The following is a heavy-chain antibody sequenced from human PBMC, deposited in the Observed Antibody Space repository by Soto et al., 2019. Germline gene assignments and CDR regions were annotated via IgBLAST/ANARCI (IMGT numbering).Heavy chain of an antibody. Sequence: LSLTCTVSGGSIRTPDWWSWVRQTPEKGLEWIGEIYHSGTPNYNPSLKSRVSMSVDKSNNQFSLKLYYVTAADTAVYYCARVTSVLGSPGAYVGSWFDPWGQGTLGTVS. D-gene: IGHD2-2*03. CDR2: IYHSGTP. V-gene: IGHV4-4*02. CDR1: GGSIRTPDW. CDR3: ARVTSVLGSPGAYVGSWFDP. J-gene: IGHJ5*02.